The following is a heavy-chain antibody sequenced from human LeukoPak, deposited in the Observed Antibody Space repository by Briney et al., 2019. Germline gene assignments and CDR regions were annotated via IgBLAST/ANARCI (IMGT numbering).Heavy chain of an antibody. CDR3: ASSKGYYYDSSGYDAFDI. J-gene: IGHJ3*02. CDR1: GGSFSGYY. V-gene: IGHV4-34*01. Sequence: SETLSLTCAVYGGSFSGYYWSWIRQPPGKGLEWIGEINHSGSTNYNPSLKSRVTISVDTSKNQFSLKLSSVTAADTAVYYCASSKGYYYDSSGYDAFDIWGQGTMVTVSS. CDR2: INHSGST. D-gene: IGHD3-22*01.